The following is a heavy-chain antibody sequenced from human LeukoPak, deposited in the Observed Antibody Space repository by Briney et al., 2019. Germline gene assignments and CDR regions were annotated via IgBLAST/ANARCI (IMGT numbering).Heavy chain of an antibody. D-gene: IGHD3-9*01. CDR3: TRGAQGYYDILTGVDY. Sequence: PGRSLRLSCTASGFTFGDYAMSWVRQAPGKGLEWVGFIRSKAYGGTTEYAASVKGRFTISRDDSKSIAYLQMNSLKTEDTAVYYCTRGAQGYYDILTGVDYWGQGTLVTVSS. CDR1: GFTFGDYA. V-gene: IGHV3-49*04. CDR2: IRSKAYGGTT. J-gene: IGHJ4*02.